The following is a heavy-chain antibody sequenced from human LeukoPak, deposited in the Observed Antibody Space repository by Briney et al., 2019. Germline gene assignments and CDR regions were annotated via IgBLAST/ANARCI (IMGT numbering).Heavy chain of an antibody. J-gene: IGHJ4*02. CDR1: GFTFSSYA. CDR3: AKGSYYYDSADYFDY. Sequence: GGSLRLSCAASGFTFSSYAMSWVRQAPGKGLEWVSTLSGSGGNTYYADSVKGRVTISRDNSKNTLYLQMNSLRAEDTAVYHCAKGSYYYDSADYFDYWGQGTLVTVSS. V-gene: IGHV3-23*01. CDR2: LSGSGGNT. D-gene: IGHD3-22*01.